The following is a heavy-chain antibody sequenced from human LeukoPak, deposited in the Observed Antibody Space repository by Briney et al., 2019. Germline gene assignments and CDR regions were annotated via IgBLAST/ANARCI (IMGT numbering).Heavy chain of an antibody. V-gene: IGHV3-9*01. CDR2: ISWNSGSI. D-gene: IGHD3-3*01. Sequence: GRSLRLSCAASGFTFDDYAMHWVRQAPGKGLEWVSGISWNSGSIGYADSVKGRFTISRDNAKNSLYLQMNSLRAEDTALYYCSKEAYEIGAFDIWGQGTMVTVSS. CDR1: GFTFDDYA. J-gene: IGHJ3*02. CDR3: SKEAYEIGAFDI.